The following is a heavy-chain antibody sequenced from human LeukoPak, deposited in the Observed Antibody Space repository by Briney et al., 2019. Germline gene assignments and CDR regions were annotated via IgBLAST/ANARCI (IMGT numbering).Heavy chain of an antibody. CDR1: GFTFSSYG. Sequence: GRSLRLSCAASGFTFSSYGMHWVRQAPGKGLEWVAVIWYDGSNKYYADSVKGRFTISSDNSKNTLYLQMNSLRAEDTAVYYCARDPLYDYVWGTHRDAFDIWGQGTMVTVSS. D-gene: IGHD3-16*01. V-gene: IGHV3-33*01. J-gene: IGHJ3*02. CDR2: IWYDGSNK. CDR3: ARDPLYDYVWGTHRDAFDI.